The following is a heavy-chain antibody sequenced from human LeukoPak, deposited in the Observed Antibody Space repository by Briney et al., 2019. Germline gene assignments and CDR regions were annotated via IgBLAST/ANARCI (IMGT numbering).Heavy chain of an antibody. J-gene: IGHJ4*02. CDR3: AKRERVGTTIGH. D-gene: IGHD1-26*01. CDR1: GFTLTSFA. CDR2: ISTTGGTT. V-gene: IGHV3-23*01. Sequence: PGGSLRLSCAASGFTLTSFAMSRVRQAPGKGLEWVSAISTTGGTTYYADSVKGRFTISRDNSKNTLYLQMNSLRAEDTAVYYCAKRERVGTTIGHWGQGTLVTVPS.